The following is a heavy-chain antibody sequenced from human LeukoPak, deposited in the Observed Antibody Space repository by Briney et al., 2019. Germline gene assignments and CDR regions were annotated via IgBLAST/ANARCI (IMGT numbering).Heavy chain of an antibody. CDR3: AKTTAGYSSGRYPGWPIDY. CDR2: ISGSGGDT. J-gene: IGHJ4*02. V-gene: IGHV3-23*01. CDR1: GFTFRSYA. D-gene: IGHD6-19*01. Sequence: GGSLRLSCAASGFTFRSYAIYWVRQAPGKGLEWVSGISGSGGDTYFADSVKGRFTISRDNSKNTVFLQMDSLRAEDTAVYYCAKTTAGYSSGRYPGWPIDYWGREPWSPSPQ.